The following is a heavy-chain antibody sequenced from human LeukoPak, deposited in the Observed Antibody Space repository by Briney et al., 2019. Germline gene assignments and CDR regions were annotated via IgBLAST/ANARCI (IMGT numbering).Heavy chain of an antibody. J-gene: IGHJ4*02. CDR3: ARKYSSGNAHFDY. V-gene: IGHV3-30-3*01. CDR2: ISYDGNYK. Sequence: QTGGSLRPSCAASGFTFSSYAMNWVRQAPGKGLEWVAVISYDGNYKYYADSVTGRFTISRDNSKNALYLQMNSLRAEDTAVYYCARKYSSGNAHFDYWGQGTLVTVSS. CDR1: GFTFSSYA. D-gene: IGHD6-19*01.